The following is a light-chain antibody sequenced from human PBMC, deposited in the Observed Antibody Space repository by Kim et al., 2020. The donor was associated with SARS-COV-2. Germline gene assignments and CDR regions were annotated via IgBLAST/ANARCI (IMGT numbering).Light chain of an antibody. J-gene: IGLJ2*01. CDR2: QHN. V-gene: IGLV3-1*01. CDR1: KLGDKY. CDR3: QAWDSSTVV. Sequence: VYQGQTASITCSGDKLGDKYAGWYQQKPVQSPVLVIYQHNNRPSGIPERFSGSNSGNTATLTISGTQAMDEADYYCQAWDSSTVVFGTGTQLTVL.